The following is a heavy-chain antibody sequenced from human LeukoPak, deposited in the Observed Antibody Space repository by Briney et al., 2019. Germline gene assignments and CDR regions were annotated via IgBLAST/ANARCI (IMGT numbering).Heavy chain of an antibody. CDR3: ARDRFGFDY. D-gene: IGHD3-16*01. J-gene: IGHJ4*02. V-gene: IGHV4-61*08. CDR1: GDSISSGGHY. CDR2: IYYSGST. Sequence: PSETLSLTCTVSGDSISSGGHYWGWIRQPPGKGLEWIGYIYYSGSTNYNPSLKSRVTISVDTSKNQFSLKLSSVTAADTAVYYCARDRFGFDYWGQGTLVTVSS.